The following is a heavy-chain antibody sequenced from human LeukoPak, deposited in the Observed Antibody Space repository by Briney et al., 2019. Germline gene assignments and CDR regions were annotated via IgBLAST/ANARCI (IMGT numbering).Heavy chain of an antibody. CDR3: ARDPSPYYYDSSGYYYPRGAFDI. CDR2: ISSSSSYI. V-gene: IGHV3-21*01. CDR1: GFTFSSYS. J-gene: IGHJ3*02. D-gene: IGHD3-22*01. Sequence: GGSLRLSCAASGFTFSSYSMNWVRQAPGKGLEWVSSISSSSSYIYYADSVKGRFTISRDNAKNSLYLQMNSLRAEDTAVYYCARDPSPYYYDSSGYYYPRGAFDIWGQGTMVTVSS.